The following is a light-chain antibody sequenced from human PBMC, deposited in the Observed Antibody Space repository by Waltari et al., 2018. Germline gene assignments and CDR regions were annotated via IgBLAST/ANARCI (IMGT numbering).Light chain of an antibody. J-gene: IGKJ4*01. CDR2: DAL. CDR3: QQGYKRRT. V-gene: IGKV3-11*01. Sequence: LSPGERATLSCKASESVSNYLAWYQQKPGQAPRLLIYDALKRATGIPVRFSGSGSGTDFTLTISSLEPEDFAVYYCQQGYKRRTFGGGTNVEIK. CDR1: ESVSNY.